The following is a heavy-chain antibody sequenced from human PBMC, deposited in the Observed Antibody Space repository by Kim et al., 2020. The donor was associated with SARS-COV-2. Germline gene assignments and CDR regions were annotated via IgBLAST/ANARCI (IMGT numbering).Heavy chain of an antibody. Sequence: LKSRVTRSVDTSKNQFSLKLSSVTAADTAVYYCARLWAAAGYYYYGMDVWGQGTTVTVSS. J-gene: IGHJ6*02. CDR3: ARLWAAAGYYYYGMDV. D-gene: IGHD6-13*01. V-gene: IGHV4-34*01.